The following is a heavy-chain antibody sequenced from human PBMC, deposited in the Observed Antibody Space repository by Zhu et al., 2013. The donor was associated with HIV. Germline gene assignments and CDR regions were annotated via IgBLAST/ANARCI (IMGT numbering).Heavy chain of an antibody. D-gene: IGHD3-10*01. CDR3: ARAGEFDIFDI. CDR1: GDTFSRYP. J-gene: IGHJ3*02. Sequence: QVQLVQSGAEVKKPGSSVKVSCKASGDTFSRYPITWVRQAPGQGLEWMGGIIPIFGTTNYAQKFQGRVTFTADESTSTAYVELSSLRSDDTAVYYCARAGEFDIFDIWGQGTMVTVSS. CDR2: IIPIFGTT. V-gene: IGHV1-69*01.